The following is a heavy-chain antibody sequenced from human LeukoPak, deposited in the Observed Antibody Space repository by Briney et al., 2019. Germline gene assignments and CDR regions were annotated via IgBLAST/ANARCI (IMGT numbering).Heavy chain of an antibody. J-gene: IGHJ4*02. D-gene: IGHD4-23*01. CDR2: IWHDGSNK. CDR1: GFTFSSYG. Sequence: GRSLRLSCVASGFTFSSYGMHWVRQVPGKGLEWVALIWHDGSNKYYSDSVKGRFTISRDNSKNTLYLQMNSLRAEDTAVYYCAREGPRGNSQFDYWGQGTLVTVSS. CDR3: AREGPRGNSQFDY. V-gene: IGHV3-33*01.